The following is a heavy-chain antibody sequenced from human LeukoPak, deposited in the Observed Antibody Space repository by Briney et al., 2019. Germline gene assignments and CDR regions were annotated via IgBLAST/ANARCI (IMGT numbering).Heavy chain of an antibody. V-gene: IGHV1-69*04. CDR3: ARVLY. Sequence: SVKVSCKASGGTFSTYSISWVRQAPGQGLEWMGRIIPVVGVINYAQTFQGRVTISADKATNTAYMELTNLTSDGTAIYYCARVLYWGQGTLVTVSS. J-gene: IGHJ4*02. CDR2: IIPVVGVI. CDR1: GGTFSTYS.